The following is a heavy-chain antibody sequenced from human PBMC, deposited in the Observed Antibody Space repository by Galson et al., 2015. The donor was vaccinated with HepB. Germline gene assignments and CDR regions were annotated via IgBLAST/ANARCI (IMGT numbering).Heavy chain of an antibody. Sequence: SVKVSCKASGGTFSSYAISWVRQAPGQGLEWMGRIIPILGIANYAQKFQGRVTITADKSTSTAYMELSSLRSEDTAVYYCARDPYCGGDCYSPPEGYWGQGTLVTVSS. CDR2: IIPILGIA. D-gene: IGHD2-21*02. CDR1: GGTFSSYA. CDR3: ARDPYCGGDCYSPPEGY. V-gene: IGHV1-69*04. J-gene: IGHJ4*02.